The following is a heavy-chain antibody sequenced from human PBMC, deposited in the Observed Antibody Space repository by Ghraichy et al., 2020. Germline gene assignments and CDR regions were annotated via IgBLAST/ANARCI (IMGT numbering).Heavy chain of an antibody. CDR1: GFSLTTREVG. J-gene: IGHJ4*02. V-gene: IGHV2-5*01. CDR3: AHNGVDYWSGFSEFDY. CDR2: IYWNDDK. D-gene: IGHD3-3*01. Sequence: SGPTMVKPTQTLTLTCTFSGFSLTTREVGVGWIRQPPGKALEWLALIYWNDDKRYSPSLKSRLTITKDTSKNQVVLTMTNMDPVDTATYYCAHNGVDYWSGFSEFDYWGQGTLVTVSS.